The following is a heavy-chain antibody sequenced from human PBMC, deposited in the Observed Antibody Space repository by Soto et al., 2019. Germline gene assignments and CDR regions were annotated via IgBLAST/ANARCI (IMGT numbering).Heavy chain of an antibody. J-gene: IGHJ4*02. CDR3: ARISGQFDY. V-gene: IGHV5-51*01. D-gene: IGHD3-10*01. Sequence: XESLKISCKGCGYSFISFWIGWVRQMPGKGLEWMGIIYPGNSETRYSPSFQGQVTISADKSISTAYLQWNSLKASDTAMYYCARISGQFDYWGQGILVTVSS. CDR2: IYPGNSET. CDR1: GYSFISFW.